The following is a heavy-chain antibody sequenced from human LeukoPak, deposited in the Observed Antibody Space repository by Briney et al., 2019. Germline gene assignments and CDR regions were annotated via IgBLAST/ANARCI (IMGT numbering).Heavy chain of an antibody. D-gene: IGHD3-22*01. V-gene: IGHV1-2*02. CDR1: GYTFTGYY. J-gene: IGHJ4*02. CDR3: ARVPPYNYDSSGYYYFDY. CDR2: INPNSGVT. Sequence: GASVKVSCKASGYTFTGYYMHWVRQATGQGLEWMGWINPNSGVTKYAQKLQGRVTMTRDTSISTAYMEVSRLRSDDTAVYYCARVPPYNYDSSGYYYFDYWGQGTLVIVSS.